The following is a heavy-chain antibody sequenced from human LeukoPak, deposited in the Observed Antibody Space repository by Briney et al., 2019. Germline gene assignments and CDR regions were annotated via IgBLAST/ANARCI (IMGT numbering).Heavy chain of an antibody. V-gene: IGHV1-46*01. J-gene: IGHJ6*03. Sequence: ASVKVSCTSSGYTFTSYYIHWVRQAPGEGLEWMGIIDPSGGSTSYAQTFQGRVTMTRDMSTSTVYMELSSLRSEDTAVYYCARVAAEVVGVPGPIGFGWLRRDYYYMDVWGKGTTVTVSS. D-gene: IGHD2-2*02. CDR1: GYTFTSYY. CDR3: ARVAAEVVGVPGPIGFGWLRRDYYYMDV. CDR2: IDPSGGST.